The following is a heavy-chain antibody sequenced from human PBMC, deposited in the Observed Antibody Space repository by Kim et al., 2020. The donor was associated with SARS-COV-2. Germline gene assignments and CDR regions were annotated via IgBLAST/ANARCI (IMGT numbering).Heavy chain of an antibody. CDR3: AKDGKVGGGFDP. Sequence: YADSGKGRFTISRDNSKNTLYLQMNSLRAEDTAVYYCAKDGKVGGGFDPWGQGTLVTVSS. D-gene: IGHD1-26*01. J-gene: IGHJ5*02. V-gene: IGHV3-23*01.